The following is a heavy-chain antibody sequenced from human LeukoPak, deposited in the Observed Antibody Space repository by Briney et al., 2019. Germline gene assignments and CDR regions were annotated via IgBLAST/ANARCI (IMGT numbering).Heavy chain of an antibody. V-gene: IGHV3-21*01. CDR2: ISSSSSYI. CDR1: GFTFSSYS. Sequence: GGSLRLSCAASGFTFSSYSMNWVRQAPGKGLEWVSSISSSSSYIYYADSVKGRFTISRDNAKNSLYLQMNNLRAEDTAVYYCARDYVAGYFDYWGQGTLVTVSS. J-gene: IGHJ4*02. CDR3: ARDYVAGYFDY. D-gene: IGHD2-21*01.